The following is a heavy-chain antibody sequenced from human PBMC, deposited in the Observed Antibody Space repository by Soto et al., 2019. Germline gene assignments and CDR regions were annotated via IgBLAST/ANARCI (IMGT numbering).Heavy chain of an antibody. V-gene: IGHV1-46*01. CDR3: ARADSVAGIDY. CDR2: ISPSGGST. J-gene: IGHJ4*02. D-gene: IGHD6-19*01. Sequence: QVQLVQSGAEVKKPGASVKVSCKASGYTFTSYYMHWVRQAPGQGLEWMGIISPSGGSTSYAQKFQGRVTMTRDTSTSTVYMELSSLRSEDTAVYYCARADSVAGIDYWGQGTLVTVSS. CDR1: GYTFTSYY.